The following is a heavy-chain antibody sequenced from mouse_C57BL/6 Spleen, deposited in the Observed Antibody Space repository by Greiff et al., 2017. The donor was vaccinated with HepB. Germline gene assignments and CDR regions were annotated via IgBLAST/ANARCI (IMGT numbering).Heavy chain of an antibody. V-gene: IGHV5-4*01. CDR3: ARDMGLYNYGSTYDFDD. J-gene: IGHJ2*01. CDR1: GFTFSSYA. Sequence: EVQGVESGGGLVKPGGSLKLSCAASGFTFSSYAMSWVRQTPDKRLEWVATISDGGSYTDYPDNVKGRFTISRDNAKNNLYLQLSELKSEDTAMYYWARDMGLYNYGSTYDFDDWGQGTTLTVSS. D-gene: IGHD1-1*01. CDR2: ISDGGSYT.